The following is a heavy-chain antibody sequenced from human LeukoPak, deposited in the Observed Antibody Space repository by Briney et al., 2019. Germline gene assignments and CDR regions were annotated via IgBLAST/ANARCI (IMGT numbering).Heavy chain of an antibody. CDR2: IYYSGST. D-gene: IGHD1-1*01. J-gene: IGHJ4*02. V-gene: IGHV4-28*03. CDR3: ARGGIQLPDY. CDR1: GYSISYNKW. Sequence: SDTLSLTCAVSGYSISYNKWWGWIRQPPGKGLEWMGYIYYSGSTHYNPSLKSRVTMSVDTSMNQFSLKLSSVTAADTAVYYCARGGIQLPDYWGQGTLVTVSS.